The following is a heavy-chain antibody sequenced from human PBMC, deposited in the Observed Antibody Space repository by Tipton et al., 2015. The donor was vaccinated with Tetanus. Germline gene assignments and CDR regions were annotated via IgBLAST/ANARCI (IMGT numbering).Heavy chain of an antibody. J-gene: IGHJ3*02. D-gene: IGHD6-19*01. Sequence: TLSLTCTVSGGSISNYYWSWIRQPPGKGLEWIGYIYYSGTTNYNPSLKSRVTISVDTSKNQFSLQLTSVTAAGAAVYYCARGGAVAGAFDIWGQGTIVTVSS. CDR2: IYYSGTT. V-gene: IGHV4-59*01. CDR1: GGSISNYY. CDR3: ARGGAVAGAFDI.